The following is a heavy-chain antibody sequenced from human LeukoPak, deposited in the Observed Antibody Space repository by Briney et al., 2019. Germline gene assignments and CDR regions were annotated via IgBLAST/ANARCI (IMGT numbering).Heavy chain of an antibody. CDR3: ATTGDSSGVAVY. CDR2: INPNSGVT. CDR1: GYIFSGYY. V-gene: IGHV1-2*02. J-gene: IGHJ4*02. Sequence: ASVTVSCEASGYIFSGYYMHWVRQAPGQGLEWMGCINPNSGVTNYAQKFQDRVNMARDTSITTAYMELSRLRSDDTAVYYCATTGDSSGVAVYWGQGTLVTVSS. D-gene: IGHD3-22*01.